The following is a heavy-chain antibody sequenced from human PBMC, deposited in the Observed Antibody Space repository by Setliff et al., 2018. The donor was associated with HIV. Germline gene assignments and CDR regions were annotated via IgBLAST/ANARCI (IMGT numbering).Heavy chain of an antibody. CDR2: INHSGST. V-gene: IGHV4-34*01. D-gene: IGHD2-2*01. J-gene: IGHJ4*02. Sequence: PSETLSLTCAVYGGSFSGYYWSWIRQPPGKGLEWIGEINHSGSTNYNPSLKSRVTISVDTSKNQFSLKLSSVTAADTAVYYCARVGYCSSTSCPLGYWGQGTLVTVS. CDR1: GGSFSGYY. CDR3: ARVGYCSSTSCPLGY.